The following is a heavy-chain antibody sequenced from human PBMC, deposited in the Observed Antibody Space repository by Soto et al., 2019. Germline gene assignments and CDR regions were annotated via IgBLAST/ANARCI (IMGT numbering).Heavy chain of an antibody. V-gene: IGHV4-59*01. D-gene: IGHD2-15*01. CDR3: ARGGVVVVAATRHWFDP. CDR2: IYYSRST. J-gene: IGHJ5*02. CDR1: GGSISSYY. Sequence: QVQLQESGPGLVKPSETLSLTCTVSGGSISSYYWSWIRQPPGKGLEWIGYIYYSRSTNYNPSLKSRVTISVDTSKNQFSLKLSSVTAADTAVYYCARGGVVVVAATRHWFDPWGQGTLVTVSS.